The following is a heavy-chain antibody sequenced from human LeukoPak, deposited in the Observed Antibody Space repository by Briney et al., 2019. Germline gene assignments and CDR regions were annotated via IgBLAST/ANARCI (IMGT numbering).Heavy chain of an antibody. CDR1: GFSFSSSE. CDR3: ARDFDGPRASDY. J-gene: IGHJ4*02. D-gene: IGHD4-17*01. CDR2: IGLTGDT. V-gene: IGHV3-13*01. Sequence: GGSLRLSCEVSGFSFSSSEVHWVRHTPGAGLEWVSAIGLTGDTYYPDSVKGRFTISRENAKNALYLQMNSLRAGDTAVYYCARDFDGPRASDYWGQGISVTVSS.